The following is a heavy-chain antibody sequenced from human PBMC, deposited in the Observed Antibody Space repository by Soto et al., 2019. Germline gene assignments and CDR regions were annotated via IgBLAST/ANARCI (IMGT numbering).Heavy chain of an antibody. V-gene: IGHV3-23*01. Sequence: EVQLLESGGGLVQPGGSLRLSCAASGFTFSSYAMSWVRQAPGKGLEWVSAISGSGGSTYYADSVKGRFTISRDNSKNTLYLQMNTLRAEDTAVYYWAKDKVVVVAAAWDVWGQGTTVTVSS. CDR2: ISGSGGST. J-gene: IGHJ6*02. CDR1: GFTFSSYA. D-gene: IGHD2-15*01. CDR3: AKDKVVVVAAAWDV.